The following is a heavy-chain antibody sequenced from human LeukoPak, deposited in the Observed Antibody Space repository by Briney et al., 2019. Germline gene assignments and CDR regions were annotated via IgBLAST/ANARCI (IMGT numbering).Heavy chain of an antibody. J-gene: IGHJ4*02. CDR2: INDDGSAT. CDR1: GFTFSNYW. V-gene: IGHV3-74*01. CDR3: AREILAPGRTHDY. Sequence: GGSLRLSCAASGFTFSNYWMHWVRQVPGKGLVWVSRINDDGSATFYADSVKGRFTISRDNAKNTLFLQINSLRAEDTAVYYCAREILAPGRTHDYWGQGTLVTVSS.